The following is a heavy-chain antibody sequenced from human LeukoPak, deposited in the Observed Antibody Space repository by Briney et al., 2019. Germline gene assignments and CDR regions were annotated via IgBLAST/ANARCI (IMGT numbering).Heavy chain of an antibody. CDR1: GFSVSSYE. CDR3: ARVGRSTVGGY. CDR2: ISKSGSDR. V-gene: IGHV3-48*03. D-gene: IGHD4-23*01. Sequence: GGSLRLSCAVSGFSVSSYEMNWVRQAQGKGLEWASYISKSGSDRYYADPVKGRFTMSRNNAKNSLYLQINSLRVDDTAVYYCARVGRSTVGGYWGQGTLVTVSS. J-gene: IGHJ4*02.